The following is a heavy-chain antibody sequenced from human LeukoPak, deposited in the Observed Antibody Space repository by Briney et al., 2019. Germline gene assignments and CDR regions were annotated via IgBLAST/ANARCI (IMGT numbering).Heavy chain of an antibody. CDR2: IWYDGSNK. V-gene: IGHV3-33*01. CDR3: ARPYYSNYYYYGMDV. CDR1: GFTFSSNG. D-gene: IGHD4-11*01. Sequence: GGSLRLSCAASGFTFSSNGMHWARQAPGKGLEWVGVIWYDGSNKYYADSVKGRFTISRDNSKNTLYLQMNSLRAEDTAVYYCARPYYSNYYYYGMDVWGQGTTVTVSS. J-gene: IGHJ6*02.